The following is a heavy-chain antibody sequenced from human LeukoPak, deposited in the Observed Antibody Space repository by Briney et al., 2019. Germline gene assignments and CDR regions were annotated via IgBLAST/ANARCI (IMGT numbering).Heavy chain of an antibody. Sequence: ASVKVSCMASGGTFSSYAISWVRQAPGQGLEWMGGIIPIFGTANYAQKFQGRVTITADESTSTAYMELSSLRSEDTAVYYCASGQRVVPAAIVRPRLEPYYYYYMDVWGKGTTVTVSS. J-gene: IGHJ6*03. CDR1: GGTFSSYA. V-gene: IGHV1-69*01. CDR3: ASGQRVVPAAIVRPRLEPYYYYYMDV. CDR2: IIPIFGTA. D-gene: IGHD2-2*02.